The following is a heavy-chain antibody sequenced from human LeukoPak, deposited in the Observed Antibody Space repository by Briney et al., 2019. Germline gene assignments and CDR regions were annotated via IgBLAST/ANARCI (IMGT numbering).Heavy chain of an antibody. V-gene: IGHV4-30-2*01. CDR1: GGSISSGGYS. Sequence: SQTLSLTCAVSGGSISSGGYSWSWIRQPPGKGLEWIGYIYHSGSTCYNPSLKSRVTISVDRSKNQFSLKLSSVTAADTAVYYCARDSMVRGVIIERWFDPWGQGTLVTVSS. J-gene: IGHJ5*02. CDR2: IYHSGST. CDR3: ARDSMVRGVIIERWFDP. D-gene: IGHD3-10*01.